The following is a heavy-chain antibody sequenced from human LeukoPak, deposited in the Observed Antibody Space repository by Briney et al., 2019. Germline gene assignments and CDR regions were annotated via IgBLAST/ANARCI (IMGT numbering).Heavy chain of an antibody. V-gene: IGHV3-33*08. J-gene: IGHJ4*02. CDR3: ARDRERAADLGY. Sequence: PGGSLRLSCAASGFTFSIYAMNWVRQAPGKGLELVAIIWRDGSNEYYADSVKGRFTISRDNSKNTLYLQMNSLRAEDTAVYYCARDRERAADLGYWGQGTLVTVSS. CDR2: IWRDGSNE. D-gene: IGHD6-13*01. CDR1: GFTFSIYA.